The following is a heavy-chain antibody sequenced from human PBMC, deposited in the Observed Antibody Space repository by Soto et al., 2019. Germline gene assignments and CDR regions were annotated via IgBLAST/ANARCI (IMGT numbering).Heavy chain of an antibody. J-gene: IGHJ6*02. Sequence: GGSLRLSCAASGFTFSSYAMSWVRQAPGKGLEWVSAISGSGGSTYYADSVKGRFTIPRDNSKNTLYLQMNSLRAEDTAVYFFAKDHIVVVTATKLDVWGQGTTVTVSS. CDR2: ISGSGGST. CDR3: AKDHIVVVTATKLDV. V-gene: IGHV3-23*01. CDR1: GFTFSSYA. D-gene: IGHD2-21*02.